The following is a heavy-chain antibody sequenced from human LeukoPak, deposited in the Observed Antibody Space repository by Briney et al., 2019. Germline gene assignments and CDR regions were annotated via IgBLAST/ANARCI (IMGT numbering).Heavy chain of an antibody. CDR3: ARDRSGGGAESDAFDI. D-gene: IGHD1-26*01. V-gene: IGHV4-39*02. Sequence: SETLSLTCTVSGGSISSSSYYWGWIRQPPGKGLEWIGSIHYSGTTYYNPSLKSRVTISGDTSKKQFSLKLSSVTAADTAVYYCARDRSGGGAESDAFDIWGQGTMVSVSS. J-gene: IGHJ3*02. CDR2: IHYSGTT. CDR1: GGSISSSSYY.